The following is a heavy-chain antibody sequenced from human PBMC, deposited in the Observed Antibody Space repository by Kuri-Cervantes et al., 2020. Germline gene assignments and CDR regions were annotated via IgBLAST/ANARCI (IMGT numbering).Heavy chain of an antibody. V-gene: IGHV1-2*02. J-gene: IGHJ4*02. D-gene: IGHD3-3*01. CDR3: ARGFGVFSEFDFDY. Sequence: ASVKVSCKASEYTFTAYYLHWVRQGPGQGLEWMGWINPNSGATSYAHKFQGRVTMTRDTSINTAFMDLSSLTSDDTAVYYCARGFGVFSEFDFDYWGQGTRV. CDR2: INPNSGAT. CDR1: EYTFTAYY.